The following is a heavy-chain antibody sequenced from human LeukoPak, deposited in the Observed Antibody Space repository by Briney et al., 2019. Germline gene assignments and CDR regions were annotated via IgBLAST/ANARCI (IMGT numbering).Heavy chain of an antibody. V-gene: IGHV3-23*01. CDR2: ISGSGGST. D-gene: IGHD2-2*02. Sequence: GGSLRLSCAASGFTFSSYAMSWVRQAPGEGLEWVSAISGSGGSTYYADSVKGRFTISRDNSKNTLYLQMNSLRAEDTAVYYCASYQPLLYPVNHPLGYWGQGTLVTVSS. CDR1: GFTFSSYA. J-gene: IGHJ4*02. CDR3: ASYQPLLYPVNHPLGY.